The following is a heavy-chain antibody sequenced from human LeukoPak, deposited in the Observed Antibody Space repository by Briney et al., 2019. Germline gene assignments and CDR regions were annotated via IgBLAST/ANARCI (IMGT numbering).Heavy chain of an antibody. CDR3: AKSPGYSSSWYDY. D-gene: IGHD6-13*01. CDR1: GFTFSSYA. V-gene: IGHV3-23*01. Sequence: PGGSLRLSCAASGFTFSSYAMSWVRQAPGKGLEWVSDINGSGGSTYYADSVKGRFTISRDNSQNTLYLQLNSLRAEDTAVYYCAKSPGYSSSWYDYWGQGTLVTVSS. CDR2: INGSGGST. J-gene: IGHJ4*02.